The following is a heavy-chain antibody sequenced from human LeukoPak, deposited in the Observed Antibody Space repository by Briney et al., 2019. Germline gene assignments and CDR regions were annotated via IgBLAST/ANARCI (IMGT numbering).Heavy chain of an antibody. D-gene: IGHD2-8*01. Sequence: GGSLRLSCAASGFTLRSYGMHWVRQSPGKGPLWVSHINHDGSLRDYADSVKGRFTISKDTAKNTMYLQMDRLRADDTAVYYYTREVLSLGVAWGEGKLVTASS. J-gene: IGHJ5*02. V-gene: IGHV3-74*01. CDR2: INHDGSLR. CDR3: TREVLSLGVA. CDR1: GFTLRSYG.